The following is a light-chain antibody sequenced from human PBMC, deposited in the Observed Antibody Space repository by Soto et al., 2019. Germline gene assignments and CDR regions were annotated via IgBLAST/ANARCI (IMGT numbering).Light chain of an antibody. Sequence: DIQMTQSPSSVSASVGHRVTITCLASQNIHSWLAWYQQQPGKAPKLLIYAASNLQNGVPSRFSGSGSGTDFTLTISSLQPEDFATYYCEQVNSFPITYGQGTRLEIK. CDR2: AAS. V-gene: IGKV1-12*01. CDR1: QNIHSW. J-gene: IGKJ5*01. CDR3: EQVNSFPIT.